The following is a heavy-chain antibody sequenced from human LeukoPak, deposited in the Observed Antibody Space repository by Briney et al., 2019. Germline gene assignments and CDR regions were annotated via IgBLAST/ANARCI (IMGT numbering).Heavy chain of an antibody. J-gene: IGHJ4*02. CDR3: AREGELGLND. CDR2: ITLNSGDT. Sequence: ASVKVSCKASGHTFTVYYIHWVRQAPGQGLEWMGWITLNSGDTKYAQKFQGRVTMTSDTSITTAYMELSRLKFDDTAMHYCAREGELGLNDWGQGTLVTVSS. D-gene: IGHD7-27*01. CDR1: GHTFTVYY. V-gene: IGHV1-2*02.